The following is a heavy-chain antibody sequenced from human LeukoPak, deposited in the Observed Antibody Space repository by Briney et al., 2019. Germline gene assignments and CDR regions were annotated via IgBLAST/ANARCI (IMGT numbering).Heavy chain of an antibody. Sequence: GGSLRLSCAASGFTFISYGIHWVRQAPGKGLEWVAVIWYDGSNKYYADSVKGRFTISRDNSKNTLYLQMNRLRAEDTAVYYCAKESPTVPEYFDYWGQGTLVTVSS. V-gene: IGHV3-33*06. J-gene: IGHJ4*02. CDR1: GFTFISYG. CDR2: IWYDGSNK. CDR3: AKESPTVPEYFDY. D-gene: IGHD4-17*01.